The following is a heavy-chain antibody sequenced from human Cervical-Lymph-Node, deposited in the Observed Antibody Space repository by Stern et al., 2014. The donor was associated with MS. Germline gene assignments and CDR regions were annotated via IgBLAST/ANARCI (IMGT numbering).Heavy chain of an antibody. V-gene: IGHV3-30*04. CDR3: ARGTDYYESSGFHD. Sequence: VQLVESGGGVVQPGTSLRLSCAASTFTFSTYAIHWVRQAPGKGPEWVAVISYRGGNTYYADSVKGRFTIYRDNSKNTLYLQMDSLRTEDTAVYYCARGTDYYESSGFHDWGQGTVVTVSS. CDR2: ISYRGGNT. D-gene: IGHD3-22*01. CDR1: TFTFSTYA. J-gene: IGHJ4*02.